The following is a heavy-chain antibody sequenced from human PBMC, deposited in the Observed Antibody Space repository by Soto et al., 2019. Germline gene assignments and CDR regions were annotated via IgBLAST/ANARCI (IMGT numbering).Heavy chain of an antibody. CDR3: ARAIDDGGAFDI. Sequence: QITVKASGPTLVKPTQPLTLTCTFSGFSLSTSGVGVGWFRQPPGKALEWLALIYWDDDKGYSPSLKSRLTINKDTSKNPVVLTITNVDLVDTATYYCARAIDDGGAFDILGQGKMV. D-gene: IGHD3-16*01. J-gene: IGHJ3*02. CDR1: GFSLSTSGVG. V-gene: IGHV2-5*02. CDR2: IYWDDDK.